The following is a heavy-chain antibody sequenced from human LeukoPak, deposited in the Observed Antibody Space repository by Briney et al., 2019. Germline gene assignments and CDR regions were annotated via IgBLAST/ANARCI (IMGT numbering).Heavy chain of an antibody. D-gene: IGHD6-19*01. V-gene: IGHV3-21*04. J-gene: IGHJ4*02. CDR2: ISSSSSYI. CDR3: AKDTRPIAVAAFAY. CDR1: GFTFSSYS. Sequence: PGGSLRLSCAASGFTFSSYSMNWVRQAPGKGLEWVSSISSSSSYIYYADSVKGRFTISRDNAKNSLYLQMNSLRPEDTALYYCAKDTRPIAVAAFAYWGQGTLVTVSS.